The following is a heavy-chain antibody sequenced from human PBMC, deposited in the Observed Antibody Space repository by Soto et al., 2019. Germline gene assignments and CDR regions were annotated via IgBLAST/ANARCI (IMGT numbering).Heavy chain of an antibody. J-gene: IGHJ6*02. CDR2: IYYSGSI. CDR1: GGSISSYY. V-gene: IGHV4-59*01. Sequence: TLSLTCTVSGGSISSYYWSWIRQPPGKGLEWIGYIYYSGSINYNPSLKSRVTISVDTSKNQFSLKPSSVTAADTAVYYCARSPWNYVVSHYYYGMDVWGQGTTVTVSS. CDR3: ARSPWNYVVSHYYYGMDV. D-gene: IGHD1-7*01.